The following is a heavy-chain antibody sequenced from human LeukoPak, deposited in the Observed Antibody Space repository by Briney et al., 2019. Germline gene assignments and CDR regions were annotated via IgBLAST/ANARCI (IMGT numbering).Heavy chain of an antibody. D-gene: IGHD3-10*01. CDR1: GFTFSSYA. J-gene: IGHJ4*02. V-gene: IGHV3-23*01. CDR2: ISGSGGST. Sequence: PGGSLRLSCAASGFTFSSYAMSWVRQAPGKGLEWVSAISGSGGSTYYADSVKGRFTISRDNSKNTLYLQMNSLRAEDTAVYYCAKAARPGYGSGSYPANWGQGTLVTVSS. CDR3: AKAARPGYGSGSYPAN.